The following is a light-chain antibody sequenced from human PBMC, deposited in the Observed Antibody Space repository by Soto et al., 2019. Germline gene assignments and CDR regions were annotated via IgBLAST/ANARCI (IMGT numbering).Light chain of an antibody. Sequence: QSALTQPPSASGSPGQSVTISCTGTSSDVGGYNYVSWYQQHPGKAPKLMIFEVSDRPSGVSDRFSGSKSGSTASLTISGLQAEDEADYFCTSFTSSSTQVFGTGTKLTVL. CDR3: TSFTSSSTQV. J-gene: IGLJ1*01. CDR2: EVS. CDR1: SSDVGGYNY. V-gene: IGLV2-14*01.